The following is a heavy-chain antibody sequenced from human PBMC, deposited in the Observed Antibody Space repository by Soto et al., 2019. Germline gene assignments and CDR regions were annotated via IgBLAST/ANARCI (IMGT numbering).Heavy chain of an antibody. J-gene: IGHJ5*02. CDR3: AKDALIGYYDSSGNWFDP. D-gene: IGHD3-22*01. CDR2: ISYDGSNK. V-gene: IGHV3-30*18. Sequence: LRLSCAASGFTFSSYGMHWVRQAPGKGLEWVAVISYDGSNKYYADSVKGRFTISRDNSKNTLYLQMNSLRAEDTAVYYCAKDALIGYYDSSGNWFDPWGQGTLVTVSS. CDR1: GFTFSSYG.